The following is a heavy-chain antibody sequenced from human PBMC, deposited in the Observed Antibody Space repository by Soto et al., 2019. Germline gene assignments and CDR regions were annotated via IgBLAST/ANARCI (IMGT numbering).Heavy chain of an antibody. CDR1: GFTFSSYS. CDR2: ISSSRSYI. V-gene: IGHV3-21*01. D-gene: IGHD4-4*01. Sequence: GSLRLSCAASGFTFSSYSMNWVRQAPGKGLEWVSSISSSRSYIYYADSVKGRFTISRDNAKNTLYLQMNSLRAEDTAVYYCAKDIRTTVTTTHYGMDVWGQGTTVTSP. J-gene: IGHJ6*02. CDR3: AKDIRTTVTTTHYGMDV.